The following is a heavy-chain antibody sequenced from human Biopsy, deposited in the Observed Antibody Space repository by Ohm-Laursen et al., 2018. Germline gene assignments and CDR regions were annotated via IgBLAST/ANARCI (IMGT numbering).Heavy chain of an antibody. D-gene: IGHD2-15*01. Sequence: SLRLSCTASGFTFSNYWMTWVRQAPGKGPEWVAVIWHDGSEKYYAGSVKGRFSISRDNSKNTLNLQMNSLRVEDTAIYYCVSEVVGDTDHWGQGTLVTVSS. CDR3: VSEVVGDTDH. J-gene: IGHJ4*02. V-gene: IGHV3-33*08. CDR2: IWHDGSEK. CDR1: GFTFSNYW.